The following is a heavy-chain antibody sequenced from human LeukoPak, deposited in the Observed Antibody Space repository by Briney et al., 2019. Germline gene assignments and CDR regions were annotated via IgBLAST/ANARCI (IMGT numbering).Heavy chain of an antibody. D-gene: IGHD2-21*01. Sequence: PSGTLSLTCAVSGGFISSSNWWSWVRQPPGKGLEWIGEIYHSGSTNYNPSLKSRVTISVDKSKNQFSLKLSSVTAADTAVYYCAREGGVIPTWFDPWGQGTLVTVSS. CDR2: IYHSGST. V-gene: IGHV4-4*02. J-gene: IGHJ5*02. CDR3: AREGGVIPTWFDP. CDR1: GGFISSSNW.